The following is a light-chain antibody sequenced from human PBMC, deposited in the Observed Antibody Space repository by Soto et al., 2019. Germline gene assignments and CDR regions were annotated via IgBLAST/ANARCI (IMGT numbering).Light chain of an antibody. CDR3: SSYTSISTWV. CDR2: EVS. J-gene: IGLJ2*01. Sequence: QSALTQPASVSGSPGQSITISCTGTTSDVGGYNYVSWYQQHPGKGPKIMIYEVSNRPSGVSNRFSGSKSGNTASLTISGLQAEDEADYYCSSYTSISTWVFGGGTKLTVL. CDR1: TSDVGGYNY. V-gene: IGLV2-14*01.